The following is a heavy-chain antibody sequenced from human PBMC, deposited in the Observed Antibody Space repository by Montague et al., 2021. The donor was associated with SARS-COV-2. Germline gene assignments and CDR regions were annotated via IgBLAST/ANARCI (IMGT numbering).Heavy chain of an antibody. D-gene: IGHD4-23*01. Sequence: SETLSLICTVSGGSISSRSYYWGWIRQPPGKGLEWIGGIYYSGSTYYNPSLKSRVTISVDTSKNQFSLKLSSVTAADTAVYYCARLRGDYGGTYDTFDIWGQGTMVTVSS. J-gene: IGHJ3*02. CDR2: IYYSGST. CDR1: GGSISSRSYY. V-gene: IGHV4-39*01. CDR3: ARLRGDYGGTYDTFDI.